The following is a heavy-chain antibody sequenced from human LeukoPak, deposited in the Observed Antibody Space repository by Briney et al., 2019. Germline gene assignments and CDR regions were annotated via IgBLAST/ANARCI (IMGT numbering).Heavy chain of an antibody. CDR3: AKGHGVVGY. CDR1: TFSFSNYG. V-gene: IGHV3-30*02. CDR2: IQYDGSDK. J-gene: IGHJ4*02. D-gene: IGHD1-26*01. Sequence: GGSQRLSCAASTFSFSNYGMHWVRQVPGKGLEWLAFIQYDGSDKYYADSVKGRFTISRDNSKNTLYLQMNSLRAEDTAVYYCAKGHGVVGYWGQGTLVTVSS.